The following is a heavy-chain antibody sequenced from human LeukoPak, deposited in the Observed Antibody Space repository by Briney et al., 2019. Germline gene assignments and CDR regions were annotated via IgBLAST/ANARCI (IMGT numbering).Heavy chain of an antibody. D-gene: IGHD3-22*01. V-gene: IGHV3-21*01. Sequence: MAGGSLRLSCAASGFTFSSYSFNWVRQAPGKGLEWVSCINTVGTYIYYADSVRGRFTIPRDNADNSLSLQMNSLSADDSAVYYFARLRRNSYRSGFYYYYDYWGQGTLVTVSS. CDR3: ARLRRNSYRSGFYYYYDY. CDR1: GFTFSSYS. J-gene: IGHJ4*02. CDR2: INTVGTYI.